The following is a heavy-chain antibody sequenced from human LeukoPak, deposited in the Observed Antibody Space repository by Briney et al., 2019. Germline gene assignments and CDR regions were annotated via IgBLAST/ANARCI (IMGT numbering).Heavy chain of an antibody. J-gene: IGHJ4*02. D-gene: IGHD3-10*01. Sequence: ASVTVSCTASGFTFTSSAVQWVRQARGQRLEWIGWIVVGSGNTNYAQKFQERVTITRDMSTSTAYMELSSLRSEDTAVYYCAAPAESYGSGEFDYWGQGTLVTVSS. CDR2: IVVGSGNT. V-gene: IGHV1-58*01. CDR1: GFTFTSSA. CDR3: AAPAESYGSGEFDY.